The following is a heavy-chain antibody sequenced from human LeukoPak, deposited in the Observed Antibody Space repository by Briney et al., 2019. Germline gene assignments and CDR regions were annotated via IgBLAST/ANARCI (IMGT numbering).Heavy chain of an antibody. J-gene: IGHJ6*02. V-gene: IGHV1-8*01. Sequence: ASVNVSCKASGYTFTSYDINWVRQATGQGLEWMGWMNPNSGNTGYAQKFQGRVTMTRNTSISTAYMELSSLRSEDTAVYYCARGHSSGWLYYYYGMDVWGQGTTVTVSS. CDR1: GYTFTSYD. CDR3: ARGHSSGWLYYYYGMDV. CDR2: MNPNSGNT. D-gene: IGHD6-19*01.